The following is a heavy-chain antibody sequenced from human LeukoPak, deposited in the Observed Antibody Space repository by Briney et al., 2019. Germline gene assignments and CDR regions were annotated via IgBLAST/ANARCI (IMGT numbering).Heavy chain of an antibody. Sequence: PSETLSLTCTVSGGSVSSGSYYWSWIRQPPGKGLEWIGYIYYSGSTNYNPSLKSRVTISVDTSKNQFSLKLSSVTAADTAVYYCASSYYDSSGYYPPDYWGQGTLVTVSS. V-gene: IGHV4-61*01. J-gene: IGHJ4*02. CDR3: ASSYYDSSGYYPPDY. CDR1: GGSVSSGSYY. CDR2: IYYSGST. D-gene: IGHD3-22*01.